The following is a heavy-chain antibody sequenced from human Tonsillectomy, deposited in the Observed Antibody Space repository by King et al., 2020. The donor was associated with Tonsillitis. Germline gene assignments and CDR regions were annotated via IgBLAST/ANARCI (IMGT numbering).Heavy chain of an antibody. CDR3: ARDATGPVTGTDY. V-gene: IGHV4-39*07. Sequence: QLQESGPGLVKPSETLSLTCTVSGGSISSSSYYWAWIRQPPGKGLEWIGSINYSGSTYYSPSLKSRVTISVDTSKNQFSLKVSSVTAADTALYYCARDATGPVTGTDYWGQGTLVIVSS. CDR1: GGSISSSSYY. J-gene: IGHJ4*02. D-gene: IGHD6-19*01. CDR2: INYSGST.